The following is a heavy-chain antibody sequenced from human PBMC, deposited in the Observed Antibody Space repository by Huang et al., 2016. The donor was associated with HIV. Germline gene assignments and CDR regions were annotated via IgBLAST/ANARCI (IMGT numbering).Heavy chain of an antibody. Sequence: EEHLVESGGGLVQPGGSLGLSGEASGFKFSNYWMQWVRQAPGRGLMWVSRIKIDGRTTDYADSVKGRFTISRDNAKNTLYLQMSSLTAEDTAIYYCARAGGFEIWGQGTVVTVSS. J-gene: IGHJ3*02. CDR3: ARAGGFEI. CDR2: IKIDGRTT. D-gene: IGHD2-15*01. CDR1: GFKFSNYW. V-gene: IGHV3-74*01.